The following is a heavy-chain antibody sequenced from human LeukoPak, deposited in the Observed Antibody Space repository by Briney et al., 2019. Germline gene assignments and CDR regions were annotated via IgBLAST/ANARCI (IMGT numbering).Heavy chain of an antibody. CDR2: ISAYNGNT. J-gene: IGHJ5*02. Sequence: ASVKVSCKASGYTFTSYGISRVRQAPGQGLEWMGWISAYNGNTNYAQKLQGRVTMTTDTSTSTAYMELRSLRSDDTAVYYCARVPGIAPGENWFDPWGQGTLVTVSS. D-gene: IGHD1-1*01. V-gene: IGHV1-18*01. CDR1: GYTFTSYG. CDR3: ARVPGIAPGENWFDP.